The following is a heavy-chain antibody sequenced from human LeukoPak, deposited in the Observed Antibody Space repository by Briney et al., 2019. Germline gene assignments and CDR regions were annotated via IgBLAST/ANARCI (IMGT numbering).Heavy chain of an antibody. CDR1: GYTFTGYY. Sequence: ASVKVSCKASGYTFTGYYMHWVRQAPGQGLEWMGWINPNSGGTNYAQKFQGRVTMTRDTSISTAYMELSRLRSDDTAVYYCARVGGYCSGGSCYDLWDYWGQGTLVTVSS. J-gene: IGHJ4*02. D-gene: IGHD2-15*01. CDR2: INPNSGGT. CDR3: ARVGGYCSGGSCYDLWDY. V-gene: IGHV1-2*02.